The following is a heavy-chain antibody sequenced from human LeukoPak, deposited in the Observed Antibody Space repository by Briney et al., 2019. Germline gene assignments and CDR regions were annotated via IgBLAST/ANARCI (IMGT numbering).Heavy chain of an antibody. CDR1: GFTFSSYA. D-gene: IGHD6-19*01. CDR2: ISGSGGST. V-gene: IGHV3-23*01. J-gene: IGHJ4*02. Sequence: GGSLRLSCAASGFTFSSYAMSWVRQAPGKGLEWVSAISGSGGSTYYADSVKGRFTISRDNSMNTLYLQMNSLRAEDTAVYYCAKFIGVAGTENNYWGQGTLVTVSS. CDR3: AKFIGVAGTENNY.